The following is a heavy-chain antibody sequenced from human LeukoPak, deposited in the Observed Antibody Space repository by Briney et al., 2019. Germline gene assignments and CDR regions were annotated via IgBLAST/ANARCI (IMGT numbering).Heavy chain of an antibody. Sequence: PGGSLRLSCAASGFTFSSYSMNWVRQAPGKGLEWVSYISSSSSTIYYADSVKGRFTISRDNSKNTLYLQMNSLRAEDTAVYYCAKDPRYCSSTSCPRPLYYFDYWGQGTLVTVSS. CDR2: ISSSSSTI. D-gene: IGHD2-2*01. V-gene: IGHV3-48*01. CDR3: AKDPRYCSSTSCPRPLYYFDY. CDR1: GFTFSSYS. J-gene: IGHJ4*02.